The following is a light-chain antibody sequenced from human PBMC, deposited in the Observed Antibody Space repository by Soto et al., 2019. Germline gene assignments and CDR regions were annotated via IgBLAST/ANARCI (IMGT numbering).Light chain of an antibody. J-gene: IGKJ4*01. CDR2: AAS. CDR1: QGLGTN. CDR3: QQYNYWPLS. Sequence: EVVMTQSPATLSVSPGERATLSCRASQGLGTNLAWYQQKPGQGPRLLIYAASTRATGVPARSSGSGSQTEFTLTISSLQSEDFVVYYCQQYNYWPLSFGGGTKV. V-gene: IGKV3-15*01.